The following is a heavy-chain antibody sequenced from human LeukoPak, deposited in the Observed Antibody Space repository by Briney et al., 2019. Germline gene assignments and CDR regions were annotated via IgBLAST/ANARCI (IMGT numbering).Heavy chain of an antibody. Sequence: PSETLSLTCTVSGGSIGSGSYYWSWIRQPAGKGLEWIGRIYTSGSTNYNPSLKSRVTISVDTSKNPFSLKLSSVTAADTAIYFCARDATGLGNYFASWGQGTLVTVSS. CDR3: ARDATGLGNYFAS. J-gene: IGHJ4*02. CDR1: GGSIGSGSYY. V-gene: IGHV4-61*02. CDR2: IYTSGST. D-gene: IGHD3-16*01.